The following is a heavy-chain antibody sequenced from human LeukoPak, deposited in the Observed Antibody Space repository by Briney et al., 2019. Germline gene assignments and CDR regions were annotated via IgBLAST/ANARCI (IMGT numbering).Heavy chain of an antibody. CDR2: ISSSSSTI. J-gene: IGHJ6*03. D-gene: IGHD3-16*01. CDR1: GFTFSSYS. V-gene: IGHV3-48*01. Sequence: GGSLRLSCAASGFTFSSYSMNWVRQAPGKGLEWVSYISSSSSTIYYADSVKGRFTISRDNAKNSLYLQMNSLRAEDTAVYYCARDLTWGVENYYYYYMDVWGKGTTVTVSS. CDR3: ARDLTWGVENYYYYYMDV.